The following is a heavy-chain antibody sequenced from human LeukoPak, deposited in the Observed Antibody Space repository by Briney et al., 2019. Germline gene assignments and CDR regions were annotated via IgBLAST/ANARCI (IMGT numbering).Heavy chain of an antibody. CDR3: ARVKGWLQSCWFDP. CDR1: GGSISSYY. CDR2: IYYSWSS. V-gene: IGHV4-59*01. J-gene: IGHJ5*02. Sequence: SETLSLTCTVSGGSISSYYWSWIRQPPGQGLEWIGYIYYSWSSNYNPSLKSRVTISVDTSKNQFSLKLSSVTAADTAVYYCARVKGWLQSCWFDPWGQGTLVTVSS. D-gene: IGHD5-24*01.